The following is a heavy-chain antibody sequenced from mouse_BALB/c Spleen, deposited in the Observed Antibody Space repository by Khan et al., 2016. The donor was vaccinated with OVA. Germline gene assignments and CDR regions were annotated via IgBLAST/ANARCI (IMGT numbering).Heavy chain of an antibody. Sequence: QIQLVQSGPELKKPGETVKIFCKASGYTFTNYGMNWVKQAPGKGLKWMGWINTYTGEPTYADDFKGRFAFSLETSASTAYLQINNLRDEDTATYFCSRSTPLCDYWGQGTTLTVSS. CDR1: GYTFTNYG. J-gene: IGHJ2*01. D-gene: IGHD6-1*01. CDR3: SRSTPLCDY. V-gene: IGHV9-3-1*01. CDR2: INTYTGEP.